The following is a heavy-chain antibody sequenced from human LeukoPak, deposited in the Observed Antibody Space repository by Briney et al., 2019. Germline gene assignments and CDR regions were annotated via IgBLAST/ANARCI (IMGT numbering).Heavy chain of an antibody. D-gene: IGHD5-12*01. J-gene: IGHJ5*02. Sequence: ASVKVSCKASGYTFTDHYMHCVRQAPGQGFEWMGWIKPNTGGTHYAQKFQGRVTMTTDTSISTAYMELSSLTSDDTAVYYCARQSATGAWLDPWGQGTLGTVSS. CDR1: GYTFTDHY. CDR2: IKPNTGGT. CDR3: ARQSATGAWLDP. V-gene: IGHV1-2*02.